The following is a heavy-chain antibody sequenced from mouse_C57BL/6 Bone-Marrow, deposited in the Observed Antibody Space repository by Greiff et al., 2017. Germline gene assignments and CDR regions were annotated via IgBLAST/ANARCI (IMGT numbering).Heavy chain of an antibody. CDR1: GYTFTSYW. J-gene: IGHJ1*03. Sequence: QVQLQQSGAELVKPGASVQLSCKASGYTFTSYWMHWVKQRPGQGLEWIGMIHPNSGSTNYNEKFKSKATLTVDKSSSTAYMQLSSLTSEDSAVYYCARRDYYGSSFRWYFDVWGTGTTVTVSS. CDR2: IHPNSGST. D-gene: IGHD1-1*01. V-gene: IGHV1-64*01. CDR3: ARRDYYGSSFRWYFDV.